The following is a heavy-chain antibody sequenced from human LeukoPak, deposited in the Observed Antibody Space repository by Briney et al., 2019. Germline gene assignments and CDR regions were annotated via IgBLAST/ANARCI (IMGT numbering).Heavy chain of an antibody. J-gene: IGHJ6*03. V-gene: IGHV4-59*01. CDR3: ARAQYYYYYYMDV. CDR2: IYYSGST. Sequence: SETLSLTSTVSGGSISSYYWSWIRQPPGKGLEWIGYIYYSGSTNYNPSLKSRVTISVDTSKNQFSLKLSSVTAADTAVYYCARAQYYYYYYMDVWGKGTTVTVSS. CDR1: GGSISSYY.